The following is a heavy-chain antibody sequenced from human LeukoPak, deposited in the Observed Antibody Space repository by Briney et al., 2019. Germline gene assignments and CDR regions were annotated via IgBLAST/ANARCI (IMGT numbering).Heavy chain of an antibody. CDR3: ATTRSSSGYYWGGQIDY. CDR2: ISSSGSTI. V-gene: IGHV3-11*01. CDR1: GFTFSDYY. D-gene: IGHD3-22*01. J-gene: IGHJ4*02. Sequence: PGGSLRLSCAASGFTFSDYYMSWIRQAPGKGLEWVSYISSSGSTIYYADSVKGRFTISRDNAKNSLYLRMNSLRAEDTAVYYCATTRSSSGYYWGGQIDYWGQGTLVTVSS.